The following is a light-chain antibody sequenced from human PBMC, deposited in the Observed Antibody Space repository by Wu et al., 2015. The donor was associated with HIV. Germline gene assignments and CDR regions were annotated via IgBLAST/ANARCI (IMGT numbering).Light chain of an antibody. CDR3: QQYSSYSAWT. CDR1: ESLSNR. V-gene: IGKV1-5*03. CDR2: WAS. Sequence: DIQMTQSPSTLSASVGERVTITCRASESLSNRLAWYQQKPGKAPQLLIYWASTLERGAPSRFSGSGSETEFTLTITSLQPDDFATYYCQQYSSYSAWTFGQGTKVEIK. J-gene: IGKJ1*01.